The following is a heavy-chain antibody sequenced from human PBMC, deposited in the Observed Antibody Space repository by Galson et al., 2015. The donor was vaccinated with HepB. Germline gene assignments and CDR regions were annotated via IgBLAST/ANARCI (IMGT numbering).Heavy chain of an antibody. V-gene: IGHV1-58*01. Sequence: SVKVSCKASGFTFTSSAVQWVRQARGQRLEWIGWIVVGSGNTNYAQKFQERVTITRDMSTSTAYMELSSLRSEDTAVYYCARVYVQWRGGGDYWGQGTLVTVSS. CDR2: IVVGSGNT. J-gene: IGHJ4*02. D-gene: IGHD6-19*01. CDR3: ARVYVQWRGGGDY. CDR1: GFTFTSSA.